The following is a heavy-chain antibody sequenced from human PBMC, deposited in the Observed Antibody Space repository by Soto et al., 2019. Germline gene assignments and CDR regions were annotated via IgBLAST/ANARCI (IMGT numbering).Heavy chain of an antibody. CDR1: GGSISSYY. J-gene: IGHJ6*02. V-gene: IGHV4-59*08. CDR3: ACIFSGGYSYSFYYYGMDV. Sequence: SETLSLTCTVSGGSISSYYWSWIRQPPGKGLEWIGYIYYSGSTNYNPSLKSRVTISVDTSKNQFSLKLSSVTAADTAVYYCACIFSGGYSYSFYYYGMDVWGQGTTVTVSS. D-gene: IGHD5-18*01. CDR2: IYYSGST.